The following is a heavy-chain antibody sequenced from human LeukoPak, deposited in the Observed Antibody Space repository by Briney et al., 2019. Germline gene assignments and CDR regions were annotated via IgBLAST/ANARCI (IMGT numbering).Heavy chain of an antibody. CDR3: ARQPGGGFDY. Sequence: SETLSLTCTVSGGSISSSSYYWGWLRQPPGQGLEWIGSNYYSGSTYDNPSLKSRVTISVDTSKNQFSLKLSSVTAADTAVYYCARQPGGGFDYWGQGTLVTVSS. CDR1: GGSISSSSYY. CDR2: NYYSGST. D-gene: IGHD3-16*01. J-gene: IGHJ4*02. V-gene: IGHV4-39*01.